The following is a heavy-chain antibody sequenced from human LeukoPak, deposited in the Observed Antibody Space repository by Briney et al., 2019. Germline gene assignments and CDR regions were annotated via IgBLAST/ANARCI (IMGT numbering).Heavy chain of an antibody. D-gene: IGHD6-13*01. J-gene: IGHJ4*02. CDR3: AKDRRGYSSSWSFDY. Sequence: GGSLRLSCAASGFTFDDYAMHWVRQAPGEGLEWVSGISWNSGSIGYADSVKGRFTISRDNAKNSLYLQMNSLRAEDTALYYCAKDRRGYSSSWSFDYWGQGTLVTVSS. CDR2: ISWNSGSI. V-gene: IGHV3-9*01. CDR1: GFTFDDYA.